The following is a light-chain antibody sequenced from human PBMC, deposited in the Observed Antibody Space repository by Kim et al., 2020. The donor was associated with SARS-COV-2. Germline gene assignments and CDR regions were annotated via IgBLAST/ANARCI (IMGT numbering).Light chain of an antibody. J-gene: IGKJ1*01. V-gene: IGKV3-15*01. CDR3: QHYNEWPPWT. CDR1: QSVSTN. Sequence: SPGERATLSCRASQSVSTNLAWYQQIPGQAPRLLIFGASTGATGIPARFSGSGSGTEFTLTISSLQSEDFAVYYCQHYNEWPPWTFGQGTKVDIK. CDR2: GAS.